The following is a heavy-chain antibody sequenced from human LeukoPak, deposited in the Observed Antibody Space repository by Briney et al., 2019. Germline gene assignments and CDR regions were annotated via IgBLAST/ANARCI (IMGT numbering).Heavy chain of an antibody. V-gene: IGHV1-69*13. CDR3: ASSSHRLGRYYFDY. CDR2: IIPIFGTA. CDR1: GGTFSSYA. J-gene: IGHJ4*02. D-gene: IGHD1-26*01. Sequence: SVKVSCKASGGTFSSYAISWVRQAPGQGLEWMGGIIPIFGTANYAQKFQGRVTITADESTSTTYMELSSLRSEDTAVYYCASSSHRLGRYYFDYWGQGTLVTVSS.